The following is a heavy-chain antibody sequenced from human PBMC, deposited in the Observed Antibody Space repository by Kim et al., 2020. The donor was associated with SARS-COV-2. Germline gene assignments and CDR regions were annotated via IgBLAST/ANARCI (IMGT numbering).Heavy chain of an antibody. D-gene: IGHD3-10*01. Sequence: GGSLRLSCVASGFTFSSYWMSWVRQAPGKGLEWVANIKQDGSEKYYVDSVKGRFTISRDNAKNSLYLQMNSLRAEDTTVYYCARDLTMVRGVIIGLDYWGQGTLVTVSS. J-gene: IGHJ4*02. CDR1: GFTFSSYW. CDR3: ARDLTMVRGVIIGLDY. V-gene: IGHV3-7*01. CDR2: IKQDGSEK.